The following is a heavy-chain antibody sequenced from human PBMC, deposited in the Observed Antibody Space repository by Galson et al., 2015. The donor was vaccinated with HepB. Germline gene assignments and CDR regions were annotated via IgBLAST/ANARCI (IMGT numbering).Heavy chain of an antibody. CDR3: AKELLKQQLASYFDY. CDR2: ISYDGSNK. V-gene: IGHV3-30*18. J-gene: IGHJ4*02. CDR1: GFTFSSYG. D-gene: IGHD6-13*01. Sequence: SLRLSCAASGFTFSSYGMHWVRQAPGKGLEWVAVISYDGSNKYYADSVKGRFTISRDNSKNTLYLQMNSLRAGDTAVYYCAKELLKQQLASYFDYWGQGTLVTVSS.